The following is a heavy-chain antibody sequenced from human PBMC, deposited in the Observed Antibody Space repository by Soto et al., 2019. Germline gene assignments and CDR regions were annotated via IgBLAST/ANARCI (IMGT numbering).Heavy chain of an antibody. V-gene: IGHV3-23*01. CDR2: ITSSGAGT. CDR1: RFTFSTFA. CDR3: AKGTFRIAAAAYFDY. Sequence: PGGSLRLSCAASRFTFSTFAMTWVRQVPGKGLEWVSSITSSGAGTYYADSVKGRFTISRDNSKNTLFLQMDSLRAEDTAMYYCAKGTFRIAAAAYFDYWGQGALVTAPQ. D-gene: IGHD6-13*01. J-gene: IGHJ4*02.